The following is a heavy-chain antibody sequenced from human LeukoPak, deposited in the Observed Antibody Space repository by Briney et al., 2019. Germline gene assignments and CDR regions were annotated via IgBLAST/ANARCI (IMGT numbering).Heavy chain of an antibody. CDR2: INPNSGGT. Sequence: GASVKVSCKASGYTFTGYYMHWGRQAPGQGLELMGWINPNSGGTNYAQKFQGRVTMTRDTSISTAYMELSRLRSDDTAVYYCARDIVVVPAAMSMDVWGQGTTVTVSS. V-gene: IGHV1-2*02. D-gene: IGHD2-2*01. CDR1: GYTFTGYY. CDR3: ARDIVVVPAAMSMDV. J-gene: IGHJ6*02.